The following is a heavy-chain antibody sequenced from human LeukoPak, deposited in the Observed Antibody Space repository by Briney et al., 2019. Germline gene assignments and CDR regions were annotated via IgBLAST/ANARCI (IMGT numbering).Heavy chain of an antibody. Sequence: GGSLRLSCAVSGFTFSSYGTSWVRQAPGKGLEWVSAIFSGGSTFYADSVTGRFTISRDNSKNTVYLEMNSLRAEDTAVYYCARDLKTSGWYGDFDYWGQGTLVTVSS. D-gene: IGHD6-19*01. CDR2: IFSGGST. CDR1: GFTFSSYG. J-gene: IGHJ4*02. V-gene: IGHV3-53*01. CDR3: ARDLKTSGWYGDFDY.